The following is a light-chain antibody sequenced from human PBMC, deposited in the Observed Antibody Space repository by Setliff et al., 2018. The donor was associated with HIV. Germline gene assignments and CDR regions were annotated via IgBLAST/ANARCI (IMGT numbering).Light chain of an antibody. CDR1: SSDVGRFKL. CDR2: EVS. V-gene: IGLV2-23*02. Sequence: QSALTRPASVSGSPGQSITIPCTGTSSDVGRFKLVSWYQQYPGKAPKVLIYEVSKRPSGISGRFSGSVSGNTASLTISGLQAEDEADYYCCAYAGSYVFGSGTKV. CDR3: CAYAGSYV. J-gene: IGLJ1*01.